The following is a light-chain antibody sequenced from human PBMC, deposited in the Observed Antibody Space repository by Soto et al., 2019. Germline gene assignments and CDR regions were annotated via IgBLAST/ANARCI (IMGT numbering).Light chain of an antibody. J-gene: IGKJ4*01. CDR2: DAS. CDR3: QQSNT. CDR1: QDISNY. Sequence: DIPMTQSPSSLSASVGDRVTITCQASQDISNYLNWYQQKPGKAPKLLIYDASNLETGVPSRFSGSGSGTDFTFTISSLQPEDIATYYCQQSNTFGGGTKVEIK. V-gene: IGKV1-33*01.